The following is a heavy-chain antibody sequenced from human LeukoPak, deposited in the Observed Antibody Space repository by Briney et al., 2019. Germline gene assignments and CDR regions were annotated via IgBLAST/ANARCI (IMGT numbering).Heavy chain of an antibody. V-gene: IGHV4-34*01. CDR1: GGSFSGYY. CDR2: INHSGST. CDR3: ASRTLRYFDPIT. J-gene: IGHJ3*01. Sequence: SETLSLTCAVYGGSFSGYYWSWIRQPPGKGLGWIGEINHSGSTNYNPSPKSRVTISVDTSKNQFSLKLSSVTAADTAVYYCASRTLRYFDPITWGQGTMVTVSS. D-gene: IGHD3-9*01.